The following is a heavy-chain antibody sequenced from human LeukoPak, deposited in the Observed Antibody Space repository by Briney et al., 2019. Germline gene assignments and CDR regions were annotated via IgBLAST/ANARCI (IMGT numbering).Heavy chain of an antibody. CDR3: AKGTLTKTHGISWDPFDY. J-gene: IGHJ4*02. CDR2: FGGPGFTT. V-gene: IGHV3-23*01. Sequence: GGSLRLSCAASGFTFNGYAMSWVRQAPGKGLEWVSAFGGPGFTTHYADSVKGRFTISRDNSQSTLYLQMNSLRAEDTAVYYCAKGTLTKTHGISWDPFDYWGQGTLVTVSS. D-gene: IGHD6-13*01. CDR1: GFTFNGYA.